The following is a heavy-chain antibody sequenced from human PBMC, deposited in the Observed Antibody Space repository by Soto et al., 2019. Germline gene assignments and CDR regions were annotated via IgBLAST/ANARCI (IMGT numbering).Heavy chain of an antibody. Sequence: QVQLVESGGGVVQPGRSLRLSCAASGFTFSSYGMHWGRQAPGKGLEWVAVISYDGSNKHYADSVKGRFTISRDNSKNTLYLQMNSLRAEDTAVYYCARSPYSVSYLAYFDYWGQGTLVTVSS. CDR2: ISYDGSNK. J-gene: IGHJ4*02. CDR1: GFTFSSYG. V-gene: IGHV3-30*03. CDR3: ARSPYSVSYLAYFDY. D-gene: IGHD1-26*01.